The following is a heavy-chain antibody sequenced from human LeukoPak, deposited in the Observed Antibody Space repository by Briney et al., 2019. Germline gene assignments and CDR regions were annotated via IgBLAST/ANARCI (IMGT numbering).Heavy chain of an antibody. CDR3: ARDTHAPDGVWFDP. CDR1: GFTFSSYG. J-gene: IGHJ5*02. Sequence: PGGSLRLSCAASGFTFSSYGMHWVRQAPGKGLEWVAVISYDGSNKYYADSVKGRFTISRDNSKNTLYLQMNSLRAEDTAVYYCARDTHAPDGVWFDPWGQGTLVTVSS. D-gene: IGHD2-8*01. V-gene: IGHV3-30*03. CDR2: ISYDGSNK.